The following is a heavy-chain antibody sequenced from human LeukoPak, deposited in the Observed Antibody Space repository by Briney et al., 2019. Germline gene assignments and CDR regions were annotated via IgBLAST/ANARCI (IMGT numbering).Heavy chain of an antibody. CDR3: ARLGPVGVVVTARPKLPGYYYYMDV. D-gene: IGHD2-21*02. CDR2: ISPYNGNR. Sequence: ASVKVSCKASGYTFNTYIISWVRQAPGQGLEWMALISPYNGNRNYAQTLQDRLTVTTDTSTNTAYMELRSLRYDDTAVYYCARLGPVGVVVTARPKLPGYYYYMDVWGKGTTVTVSS. J-gene: IGHJ6*03. CDR1: GYTFNTYI. V-gene: IGHV1-18*01.